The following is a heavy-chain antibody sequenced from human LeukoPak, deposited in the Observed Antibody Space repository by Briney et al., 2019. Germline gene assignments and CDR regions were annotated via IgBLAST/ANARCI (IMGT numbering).Heavy chain of an antibody. V-gene: IGHV6-1*01. CDR2: TYYRSKWYN. Sequence: SQTLSLTCAISGDSVSANSATWNWIRQSPSRGLEWLGRTYYRSKWYNDYAVSVKSRITINPDTSKNQFSLQLNSLTPDDTAVYYCARVLRAFSPSDAFDIRGQGTMVTVSS. J-gene: IGHJ3*02. CDR3: ARVLRAFSPSDAFDI. CDR1: GDSVSANSAT.